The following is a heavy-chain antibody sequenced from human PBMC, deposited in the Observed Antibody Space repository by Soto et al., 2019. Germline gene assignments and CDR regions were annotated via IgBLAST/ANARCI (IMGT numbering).Heavy chain of an antibody. J-gene: IGHJ5*02. Sequence: ASVKVSCKASGGTFSSYAISWVRQAPGQVLEWMGGIIPIFGTANYAQKFQGRVTITADESTSTAYMELSSLRSEDTAVYYCARFYDSSGYYLDNWFDPWGQGTLVTVSS. CDR1: GGTFSSYA. V-gene: IGHV1-69*13. CDR3: ARFYDSSGYYLDNWFDP. D-gene: IGHD3-22*01. CDR2: IIPIFGTA.